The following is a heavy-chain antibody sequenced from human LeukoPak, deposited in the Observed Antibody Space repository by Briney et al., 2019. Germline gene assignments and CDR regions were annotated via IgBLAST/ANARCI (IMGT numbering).Heavy chain of an antibody. V-gene: IGHV1-2*02. J-gene: IGHJ4*02. CDR2: INPNSGGT. D-gene: IGHD5-12*01. CDR3: ARAKAYSGYDLDY. CDR1: GYTFTGYY. Sequence: GASVKVSCKASGYTFTGYYMHWVRQAPGQGLEWMGWINPNSGGTNYAQKFQGRVTMTRDTSISTAYMELSRLRSDDTAVYYCARAKAYSGYDLDYWGQGTLVTVSS.